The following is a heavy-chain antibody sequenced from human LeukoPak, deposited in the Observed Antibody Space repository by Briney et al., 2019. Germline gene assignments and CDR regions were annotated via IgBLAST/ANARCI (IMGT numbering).Heavy chain of an antibody. J-gene: IGHJ4*02. CDR2: INPNSGGT. V-gene: IGHV1-2*02. Sequence: GASVKVSCKASGYTFTGYYIHWVRQPPGQGLEWMGSINPNSGGTNYAQKFQGRVTMTRDTSISTAYMELSRLTSDDTAVYYCAREGVAAYQYYFDYWGQRTLVTVSS. CDR1: GYTFTGYY. CDR3: AREGVAAYQYYFDY. D-gene: IGHD2-15*01.